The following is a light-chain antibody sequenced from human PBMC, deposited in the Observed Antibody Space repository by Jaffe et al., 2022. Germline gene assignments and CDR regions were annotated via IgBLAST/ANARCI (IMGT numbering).Light chain of an antibody. V-gene: IGKV1-39*01. CDR2: AAS. CDR3: QQSYSTPPT. CDR1: QSISSY. Sequence: DIQMTQSPSSLSASVGDRVTITCRASQSISSYLNWYQQKPGKAPKLLIYAASSLQSGVPSRFSGSGSGTDFTLTISCLQPEDFATYYCQQSYSTPPTFGQGTKVEIK. J-gene: IGKJ1*01.